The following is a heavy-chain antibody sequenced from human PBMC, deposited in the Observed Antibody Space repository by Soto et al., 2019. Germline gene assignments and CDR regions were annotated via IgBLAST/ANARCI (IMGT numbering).Heavy chain of an antibody. CDR1: GFTFSSCA. V-gene: IGHV3-23*01. Sequence: EVQLLESGGGLVQPGGSLRLSCAASGFTFSSCAMTWVRQAPGKGLEWVSATSGSGGSTYYADSVKGWFTISRDNSKNTLYLQMNSLRAEDTAVYYCAKDQVDVVATSKDAFDVWGQGTMVAVSS. CDR2: TSGSGGST. D-gene: IGHD5-12*01. J-gene: IGHJ3*01. CDR3: AKDQVDVVATSKDAFDV.